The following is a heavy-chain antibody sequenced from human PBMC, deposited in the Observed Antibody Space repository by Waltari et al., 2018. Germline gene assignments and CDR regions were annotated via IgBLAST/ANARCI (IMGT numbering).Heavy chain of an antibody. J-gene: IGHJ5*01. CDR3: ARDPWFDS. CDR2: IDSSGST. Sequence: QVQLQESGPGLVKPSQTLPLTCTVSGASVGRGNYVWTWFRQPAGKGLEWIGHIDSSGSTTYNSSLRSRAIISLDTSKNQFSLTLNSVTAADTAVYFCARDPWFDSWGQGTLVIVSS. CDR1: GASVGRGNYV. V-gene: IGHV4-61*09.